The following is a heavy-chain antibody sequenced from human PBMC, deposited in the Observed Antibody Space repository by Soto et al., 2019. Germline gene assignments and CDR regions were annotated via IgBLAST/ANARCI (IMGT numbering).Heavy chain of an antibody. CDR1: GFTFSNAW. CDR2: IKSKTDGGTT. J-gene: IGHJ6*03. CDR3: ARAKSQYYDFWSGPKTPGYYYMDV. V-gene: IGHV3-15*07. D-gene: IGHD3-3*01. Sequence: GGSLRLSCAASGFTFSNAWMNWVRQAPGKGLEWVGRIKSKTDGGTTDYAAPVKGRFTISRDDSKNTLYLQMNSLKTEDTAVYYCARAKSQYYDFWSGPKTPGYYYMDVWGKGTTVTVYS.